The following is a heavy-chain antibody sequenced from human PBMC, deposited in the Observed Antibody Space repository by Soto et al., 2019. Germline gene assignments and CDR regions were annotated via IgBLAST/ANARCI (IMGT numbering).Heavy chain of an antibody. D-gene: IGHD3-10*01. Sequence: EVQLLESGGGLVQPGGSLRLSCAASGFTFNNYAMTWVRQAPGKGLEWVSAISGGGDTTSYADSVKGRFTVSRDGSKNTPYLQMSSRRADNTALYYCAKGRGGSGSLTPRVDFWGQGTLVTVSS. V-gene: IGHV3-23*01. CDR2: ISGGGDTT. CDR3: AKGRGGSGSLTPRVDF. CDR1: GFTFNNYA. J-gene: IGHJ4*02.